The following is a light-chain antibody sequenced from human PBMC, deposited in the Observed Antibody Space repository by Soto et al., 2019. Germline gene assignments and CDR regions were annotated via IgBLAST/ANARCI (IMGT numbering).Light chain of an antibody. V-gene: IGKV4-1*01. J-gene: IGKJ2*01. Sequence: DFVMTQAPDSLAVSLGERATINCKSSQSVLYNSNNKNHLGWFQQKPGHPPKLLIYGASFRPSGVPDRFSGSGSGTDFTFTISSLQAEDVVVYYCQQYYSIPFTFGQGTKLEI. CDR3: QQYYSIPFT. CDR2: GAS. CDR1: QSVLYNSNNKNH.